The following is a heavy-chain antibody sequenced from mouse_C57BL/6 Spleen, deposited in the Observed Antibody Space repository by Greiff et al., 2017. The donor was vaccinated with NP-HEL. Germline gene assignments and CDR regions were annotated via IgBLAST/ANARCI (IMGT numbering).Heavy chain of an antibody. J-gene: IGHJ4*01. CDR2: IDPSDSYT. V-gene: IGHV1-69*01. CDR1: GYTFTSYW. Sequence: QVQLQQPGAELVMPGASVKLSCKASGYTFTSYWMHWVKQRPGQGLEWIGEIDPSDSYTNYNQKFKGKSTLPVDKSSSTAYMQLSSLTSEDSAVYYCARKDYYAMDYWGQGTSVTVSS. CDR3: ARKDYYAMDY.